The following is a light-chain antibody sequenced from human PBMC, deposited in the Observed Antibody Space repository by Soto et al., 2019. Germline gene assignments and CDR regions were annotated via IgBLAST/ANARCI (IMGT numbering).Light chain of an antibody. V-gene: IGLV2-14*01. CDR2: EVV. Sequence: QSALAQPASVSGSPGQSITISCTRTSSDISADNYVSWYQQHPGKAPKLIIYEVVDRPSGLSNRFSGSKSGNTASLTISRLQPEDEADYYCSSYTSNSFYVFGTGTKV. J-gene: IGLJ1*01. CDR3: SSYTSNSFYV. CDR1: SSDISADNY.